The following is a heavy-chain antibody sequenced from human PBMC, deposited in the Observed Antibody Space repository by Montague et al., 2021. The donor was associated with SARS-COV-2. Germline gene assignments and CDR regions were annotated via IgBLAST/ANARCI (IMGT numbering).Heavy chain of an antibody. D-gene: IGHD6-13*01. J-gene: IGHJ4*02. CDR3: VRRGRGGTAAGTAFEH. CDR2: TYYKSKWNY. CDR1: GDSVPSRRPA. V-gene: IGHV6-1*01. Sequence: CAISGDSVPSRRPAWKWNRHSPQRGSEWLGGTYYKSKWNYNYPLXXQWRLTIRPDMSRKQVPLQVDSVTSQDTAVYYGVRRGRGGTAAGTAFEHWGQGILVTVSS.